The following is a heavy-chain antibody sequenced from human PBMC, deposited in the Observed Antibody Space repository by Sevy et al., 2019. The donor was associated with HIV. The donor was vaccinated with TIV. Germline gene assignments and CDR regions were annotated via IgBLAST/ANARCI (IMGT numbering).Heavy chain of an antibody. V-gene: IGHV3-30-3*01. Sequence: GGSLRLSCAASGFTFSSYAMHWVRQAPGKGLEWVAVISYDGSNKYYADSVKGRFTISRDNSKNTLYLQMNSLRAEDTAVYYCARGEGTMVRGVIAASDYWGQGTLVTVSS. CDR3: ARGEGTMVRGVIAASDY. D-gene: IGHD3-10*01. J-gene: IGHJ4*02. CDR1: GFTFSSYA. CDR2: ISYDGSNK.